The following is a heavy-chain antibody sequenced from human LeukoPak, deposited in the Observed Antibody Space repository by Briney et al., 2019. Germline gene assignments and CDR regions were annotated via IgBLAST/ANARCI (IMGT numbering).Heavy chain of an antibody. CDR3: AKDKNSSGWYGLFDY. D-gene: IGHD6-19*01. CDR1: GFTISSYA. V-gene: IGHV3-23*01. J-gene: IGHJ4*02. Sequence: GGSLSLSCAASGFTISSYAMSWVRQAPGKGLERVSAISGSGGSTYYADSVKGRFTISRDNSKKTLYLQMNCLRAEDTAVYYCAKDKNSSGWYGLFDYWGQGTLVTVSS. CDR2: ISGSGGST.